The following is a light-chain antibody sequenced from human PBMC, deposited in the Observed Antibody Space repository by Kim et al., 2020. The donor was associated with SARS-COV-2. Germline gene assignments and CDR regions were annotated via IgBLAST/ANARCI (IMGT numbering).Light chain of an antibody. V-gene: IGKV1-39*01. Sequence: DIQMTQSPSSLSASVGDRVTITCRSSRNINNYLSWFQQQPGKAPKLLISASSSLQDGVPSRFSGGGSGTQFTLTISSLQPEDFATYYCQQSHSFPALSFGGGPEVEI. CDR2: ASS. J-gene: IGKJ4*02. CDR3: QQSHSFPALS. CDR1: RNINNY.